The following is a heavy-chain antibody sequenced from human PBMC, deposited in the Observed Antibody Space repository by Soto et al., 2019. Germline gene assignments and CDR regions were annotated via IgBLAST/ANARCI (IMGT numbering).Heavy chain of an antibody. V-gene: IGHV1-3*01. Sequence: ASVKVSCKASGYTFTSYAMHWVRQAPGQRLEWMGWINAGNGNTKYSQKFQGRVTITRDTSASTAYMELSSLRSEDTAEYYSARAVRYCSGGSCPLGPWGQGTLVTVSS. CDR3: ARAVRYCSGGSCPLGP. CDR2: INAGNGNT. CDR1: GYTFTSYA. J-gene: IGHJ5*02. D-gene: IGHD2-15*01.